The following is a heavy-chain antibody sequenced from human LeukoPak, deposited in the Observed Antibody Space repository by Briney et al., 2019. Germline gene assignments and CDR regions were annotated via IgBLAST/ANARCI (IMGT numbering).Heavy chain of an antibody. CDR2: IIPIFGTA. CDR3: ASGSDIVVVPAITYYYYYYMDV. V-gene: IGHV1-69*13. J-gene: IGHJ6*03. D-gene: IGHD2-2*01. CDR1: GGTFSSYA. Sequence: SVKVSRKASGGTFSSYAISWVRQAPGQGLEWMGGIIPIFGTANYAQKFQGRVTITADESTSTAYMGLSSLRSEDTAVYYCASGSDIVVVPAITYYYYYYMDVWGKGTTVTVSS.